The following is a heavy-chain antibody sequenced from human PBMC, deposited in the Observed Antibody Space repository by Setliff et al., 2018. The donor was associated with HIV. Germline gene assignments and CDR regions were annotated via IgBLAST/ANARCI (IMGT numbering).Heavy chain of an antibody. D-gene: IGHD3-22*01. CDR3: ASRGDSSGS. V-gene: IGHV3-7*01. CDR2: IKEDGSEK. Sequence: GESLKISCAASGFTFSIYWMHWVRQTPGEGLEWLANIKEDGSEKNYVDFVKGRFTISRDNAKNSLYLQMNNLTVEDTAIYYCASRGDSSGSWGQGTLVTVSS. J-gene: IGHJ5*02. CDR1: GFTFSIYW.